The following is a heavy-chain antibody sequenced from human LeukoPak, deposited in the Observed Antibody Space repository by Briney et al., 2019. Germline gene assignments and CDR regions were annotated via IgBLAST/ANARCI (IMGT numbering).Heavy chain of an antibody. J-gene: IGHJ6*03. Sequence: GGSLRLSCAASGFTFSSYGMHWVRQAPGKGLEWVAFIRYDGSNKYYADSVKGRFTISRDNSKNTLYLQMNSLRAEDTAVYYCAKAGYCSSTSCPDYYYMDVWGKGTTVTVSS. V-gene: IGHV3-30*02. CDR1: GFTFSSYG. CDR3: AKAGYCSSTSCPDYYYMDV. CDR2: IRYDGSNK. D-gene: IGHD2-2*01.